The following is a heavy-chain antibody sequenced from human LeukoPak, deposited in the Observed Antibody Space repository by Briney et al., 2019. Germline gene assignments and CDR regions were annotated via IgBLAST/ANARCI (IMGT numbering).Heavy chain of an antibody. V-gene: IGHV4-59*01. CDR3: ARGAWVLGAAGY. J-gene: IGHJ4*02. CDR1: GGSISSYY. D-gene: IGHD2-8*01. Sequence: PSETLSLTCTVSGGSISSYYWSWIRQPPGKGLEWIGYIYYSGSTNYNPSLKSRVTISVDTSKSQFSLKLSSVTAADTAVYYCARGAWVLGAAGYWGQGTLVTVSS. CDR2: IYYSGST.